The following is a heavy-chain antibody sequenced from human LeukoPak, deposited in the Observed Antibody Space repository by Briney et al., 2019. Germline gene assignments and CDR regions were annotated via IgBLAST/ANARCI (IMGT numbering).Heavy chain of an antibody. D-gene: IGHD6-13*01. V-gene: IGHV1-3*01. J-gene: IGHJ6*03. CDR1: GYSFTNHD. CDR3: ARSWSGGYYYYYYMDV. CDR2: INPDNGNT. Sequence: GASVKVSCKASGYSFTNHDMHWVRQAPGQRLEWMGCINPDNGNTKYSQEFQGRVTITRDTSASTAYMELSSLRSDDTAVYYCARSWSGGYYYYYYMDVWGKGTTVTVSS.